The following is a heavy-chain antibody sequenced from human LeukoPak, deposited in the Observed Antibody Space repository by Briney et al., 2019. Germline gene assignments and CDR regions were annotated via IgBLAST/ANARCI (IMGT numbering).Heavy chain of an antibody. CDR3: ARSGRVGAFDI. D-gene: IGHD1-26*01. CDR1: GFTLSSNW. Sequence: GGSLRLSCAGSGFTLSSNWMHWVRQAPGKGLVWVSRFYSDGSRTNYADSVKGRFTISGDNAKNTQYLQMNSLRAEDTAVYYCARSGRVGAFDIWGQGTMVTVSS. J-gene: IGHJ3*02. V-gene: IGHV3-74*01. CDR2: FYSDGSRT.